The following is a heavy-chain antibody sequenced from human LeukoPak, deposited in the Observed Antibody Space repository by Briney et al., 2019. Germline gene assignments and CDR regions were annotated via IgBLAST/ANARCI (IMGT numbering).Heavy chain of an antibody. J-gene: IGHJ4*02. Sequence: SETLSLTCTVSGGSISSTTYYWGWIRQPPGKGLEWVGTIYYSGSTYYNPSLKSRVTMSVDTSKNQFSLKLSSVTTADTAVYYCARGNYDSSGYYFDYWGQGTLVTVSS. CDR3: ARGNYDSSGYYFDY. V-gene: IGHV4-39*07. D-gene: IGHD3-22*01. CDR1: GGSISSTTYY. CDR2: IYYSGST.